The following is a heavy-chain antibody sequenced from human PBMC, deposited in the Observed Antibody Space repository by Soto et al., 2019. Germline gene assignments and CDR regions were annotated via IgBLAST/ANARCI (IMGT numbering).Heavy chain of an antibody. CDR2: IYYSGST. J-gene: IGHJ4*02. D-gene: IGHD3-3*01. Sequence: SETLSLTCTVSGGSISSYYWSWIRQPPGKRLEWIGYIYYSGSTNYNPSLKSRVTISVDTSKNQFSLKLSSVTAADTAVYYCARLYDFWSGTRYFDYWGQGTLVTVSS. CDR1: GGSISSYY. CDR3: ARLYDFWSGTRYFDY. V-gene: IGHV4-59*08.